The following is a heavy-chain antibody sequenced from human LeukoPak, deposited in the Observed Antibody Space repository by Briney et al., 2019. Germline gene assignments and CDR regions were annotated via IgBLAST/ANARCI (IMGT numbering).Heavy chain of an antibody. CDR1: GFTFSSYG. D-gene: IGHD5-12*01. CDR3: AKDRRGYSGYDAFDI. J-gene: IGHJ3*02. CDR2: ISGSGGST. V-gene: IGHV3-23*01. Sequence: PGGSLRLSCAASGFTFSSYGMSWVRQAPGKGLEWVSAISGSGGSTYYADSVKGRFTISRDNSKNTLYLQMNSLRAEDTAVYYCAKDRRGYSGYDAFDIWGQGTMVTVSS.